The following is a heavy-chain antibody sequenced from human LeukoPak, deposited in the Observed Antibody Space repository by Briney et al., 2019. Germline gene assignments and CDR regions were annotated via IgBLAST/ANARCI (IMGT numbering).Heavy chain of an antibody. V-gene: IGHV3-30-3*01. D-gene: IGHD6-13*01. CDR1: GFTFSSYA. CDR3: ARDDKQPRGPFDY. Sequence: PGGSLRLSCAAPGFTFSSYAMHWVRQAPGKGLEWVAVISYDGSNKYYADSVKGRFTISRDNSKNTLYLQMNSLRAEDTAVYYCARDDKQPRGPFDYWGQGTLVTVSS. J-gene: IGHJ4*02. CDR2: ISYDGSNK.